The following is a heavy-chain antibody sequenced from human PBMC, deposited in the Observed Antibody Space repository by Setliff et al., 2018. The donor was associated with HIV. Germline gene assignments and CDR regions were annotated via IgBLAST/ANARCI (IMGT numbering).Heavy chain of an antibody. J-gene: IGHJ5*02. V-gene: IGHV4-59*08. Sequence: SETLSLTCTVSGGSISSYYWSWIRQPPGKGLEWIGYVYYNEGTQYNPSLKSRVTMSTDTSKNQFSLKLSSVTAADTAVYYCARHSGVASPNWFDPWGQGTLVTVSS. CDR1: GGSISSYY. CDR3: ARHSGVASPNWFDP. CDR2: VYYNEGT. D-gene: IGHD3-10*01.